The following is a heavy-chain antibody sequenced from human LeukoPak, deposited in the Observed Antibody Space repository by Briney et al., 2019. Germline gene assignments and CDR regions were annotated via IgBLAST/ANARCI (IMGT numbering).Heavy chain of an antibody. CDR3: ARSRKVGVWGSYRFSNFDY. J-gene: IGHJ4*02. CDR2: MNPNSGNT. V-gene: IGHV1-8*01. CDR1: GYTFTSYD. Sequence: ASVKVSCKASGYTFTSYDINWVRPATGQGLEWMGWMNPNSGNTSYAQKFQGRVTMTRNTSISTAYMELSSLRSEDTAVYYCARSRKVGVWGSYRFSNFDYWGQGTLVTVSS. D-gene: IGHD3-16*02.